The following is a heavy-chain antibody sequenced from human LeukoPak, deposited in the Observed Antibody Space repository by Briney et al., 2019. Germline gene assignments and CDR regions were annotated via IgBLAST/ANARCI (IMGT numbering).Heavy chain of an antibody. V-gene: IGHV3-72*01. J-gene: IGHJ4*02. CDR3: VGTVAGQTPFVH. D-gene: IGHD6-19*01. CDR1: GFSFSDHY. Sequence: PGGSLRLSCAASGFSFSDHYMGWVRQAPGKGLEWVGRFRDRAHSYSTEYAASVKGRFTVSRDYSQNSLYLKMHRLKTEDTAMYYCVGTVAGQTPFVHWGQGTLVTVSS. CDR2: FRDRAHSYST.